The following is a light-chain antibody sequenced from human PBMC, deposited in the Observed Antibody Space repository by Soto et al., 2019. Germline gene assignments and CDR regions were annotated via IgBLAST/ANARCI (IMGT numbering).Light chain of an antibody. Sequence: QAVVTQEPALTVSPGGTVTLTCTSSTGAVRSGNYPIWFQQKPGQAPRALISSTTKRHSWTPARFSGSILGGKAALTLSGVQPEDEAEYFCLLYFTGPHPGFGGGPKVTVL. CDR1: TGAVRSGNY. J-gene: IGLJ3*02. CDR3: LLYFTGPHPG. V-gene: IGLV7-43*01. CDR2: STT.